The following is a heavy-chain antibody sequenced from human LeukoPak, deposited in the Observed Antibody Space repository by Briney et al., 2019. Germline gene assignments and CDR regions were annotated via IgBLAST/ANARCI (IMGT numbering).Heavy chain of an antibody. CDR1: GGSISPYY. D-gene: IGHD2-15*01. CDR2: IYYSGST. J-gene: IGHJ4*02. Sequence: SETLSLTCIVSGGSISPYYWSWIRQPPGSGLEWIAYIYYSGSTSYNPSLKSRVAISVDTYNNALSLKLSSVTAADTAVYYCARHGYCSGGSCYWDYWGQGTLVTVSS. V-gene: IGHV4-59*08. CDR3: ARHGYCSGGSCYWDY.